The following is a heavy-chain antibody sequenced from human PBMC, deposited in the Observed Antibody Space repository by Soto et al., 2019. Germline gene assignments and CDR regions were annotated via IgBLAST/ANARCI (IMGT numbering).Heavy chain of an antibody. Sequence: GASVKVSCKASGYTFTSYAMHWVRQAPGQRLEWMGWINAGNGNTKYSQKFQGRVTITRDTSASTAYMELSSLRSEDTAVYYCANWGGSSWYGGTDAFDIWGQGTMVT. CDR3: ANWGGSSWYGGTDAFDI. J-gene: IGHJ3*02. CDR1: GYTFTSYA. CDR2: INAGNGNT. D-gene: IGHD6-13*01. V-gene: IGHV1-3*01.